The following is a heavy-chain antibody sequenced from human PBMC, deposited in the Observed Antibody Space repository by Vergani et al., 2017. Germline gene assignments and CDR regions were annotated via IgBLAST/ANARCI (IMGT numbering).Heavy chain of an antibody. CDR3: ARGGSSWYNWFDP. V-gene: IGHV4-34*01. D-gene: IGHD6-13*01. J-gene: IGHJ5*02. CDR2: INHSGST. Sequence: QVQLQQWGAGLLKPSETLSLTCAVYGGSFSGYYWSWIRQPPGKGLEWIGEINHSGSTNYNPSLKSRVTISVDTSKNQFSLKLSSVTAAGTAVYYCARGGSSWYNWFDPWGQGTLVTVSS. CDR1: GGSFSGYY.